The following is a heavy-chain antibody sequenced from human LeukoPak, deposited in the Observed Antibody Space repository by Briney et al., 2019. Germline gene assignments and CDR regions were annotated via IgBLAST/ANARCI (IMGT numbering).Heavy chain of an antibody. CDR2: INPNSGGT. CDR1: GYTFTGYY. V-gene: IGHV1-2*02. Sequence: ASVKVSCKASGYTFTGYYMHWVRQAPGRGLEWMGWINPNSGGTNYAQKFQGRVTMTRDTSISTAYMELSRLRSDDTAVYYCARVTTVSPDFDYWGQGTLVTVSS. CDR3: ARVTTVSPDFDY. D-gene: IGHD4-11*01. J-gene: IGHJ4*02.